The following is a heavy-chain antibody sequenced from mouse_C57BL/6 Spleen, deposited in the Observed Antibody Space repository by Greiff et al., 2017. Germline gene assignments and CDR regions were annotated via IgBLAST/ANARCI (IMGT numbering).Heavy chain of an antibody. CDR2: IDPSDSYT. J-gene: IGHJ4*01. D-gene: IGHD1-1*01. CDR3: ARGGFYYYGSRDAMDY. CDR1: GYTFTSYW. Sequence: QVQLQQPGAELVMPGASVKLSCKASGYTFTSYWMHWVKQRPGQGLEWIGEIDPSDSYTNYNQKFKGKSTLTVDKSSSTAYMQLSSLTSEDSAVYYCARGGFYYYGSRDAMDYWGQGTSVTVSS. V-gene: IGHV1-69*01.